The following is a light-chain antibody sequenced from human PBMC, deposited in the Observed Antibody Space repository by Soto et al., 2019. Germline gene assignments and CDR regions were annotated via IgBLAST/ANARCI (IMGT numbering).Light chain of an antibody. Sequence: DLQMTQAPSTLSGSLGDKVTITCRASQTISSWLAWYQQKPGKAPKLLIYDASSLESGVPSRFSGSGSGTEFTLTISSLQPDDFATYYCQQYNSYSRLTFGGGTKGDIK. J-gene: IGKJ4*01. CDR3: QQYNSYSRLT. CDR1: QTISSW. V-gene: IGKV1-5*01. CDR2: DAS.